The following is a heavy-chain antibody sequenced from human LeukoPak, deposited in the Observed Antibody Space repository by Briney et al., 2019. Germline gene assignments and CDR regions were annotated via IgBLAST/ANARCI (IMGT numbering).Heavy chain of an antibody. J-gene: IGHJ5*02. V-gene: IGHV1-24*01. Sequence: GASVKVSCKVSGYTLTELSMRWVRQAPGKGLEWMGGFDPEDGETIYAQKFQGRVTMTEDTSTDTAYMELSSLRSEDTAVYYCATVRLIGRIAVAGNWFDPWGQGTLVTVSS. CDR3: ATVRLIGRIAVAGNWFDP. CDR1: GYTLTELS. CDR2: FDPEDGET. D-gene: IGHD6-19*01.